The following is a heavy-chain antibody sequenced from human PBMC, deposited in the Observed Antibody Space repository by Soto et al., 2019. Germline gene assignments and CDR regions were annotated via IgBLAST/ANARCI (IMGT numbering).Heavy chain of an antibody. J-gene: IGHJ6*02. Sequence: SETLSLTCTVSGGSISSSSYYWGWIRQPPGKGLEWIGSIYYSGSTYYNPSLKSRVTISVDTSKNQFSLKLSSVTAADTAVYYCARQTPWELSYPYYYYYYGMDVWGQGTTVTVSS. CDR2: IYYSGST. CDR1: GGSISSSSYY. V-gene: IGHV4-39*01. CDR3: ARQTPWELSYPYYYYYYGMDV. D-gene: IGHD1-26*01.